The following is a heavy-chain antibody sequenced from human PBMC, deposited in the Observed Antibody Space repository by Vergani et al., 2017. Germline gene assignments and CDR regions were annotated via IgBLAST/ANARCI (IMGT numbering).Heavy chain of an antibody. D-gene: IGHD4-17*01. J-gene: IGHJ2*01. CDR3: ASGPPRTLTWYFDI. V-gene: IGHV3-48*03. CDR2: ISSSGSTI. CDR1: GFTFSSYE. Sequence: EVQLVESGGGLVQPGGSLRLSCAASGFTFSSYEMNWVRQAPGKGLEWVSYISSSGSTIYYADSVKGRFTISRDNAKNSLYLQMNSLRAEDTAVYYCASGPPRTLTWYFDIWGRGTLVTVSS.